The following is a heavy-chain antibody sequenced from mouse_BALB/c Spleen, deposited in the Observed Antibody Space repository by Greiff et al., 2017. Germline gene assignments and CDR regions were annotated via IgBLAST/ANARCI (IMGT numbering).Heavy chain of an antibody. CDR3: AFHYYGKAMDY. Sequence: VQLVESGPGLVQPSQSLSITCTVSGFSLTSYGVHWVRQSPGKGLEWLGVIWSGGSTDYNAAFISRLSISKDNSKSQVFFKMNSLQADDTAIYYCAFHYYGKAMDYWGQGTSVTVSS. CDR1: GFSLTSYG. J-gene: IGHJ4*01. D-gene: IGHD1-1*01. V-gene: IGHV2-4-1*01. CDR2: IWSGGST.